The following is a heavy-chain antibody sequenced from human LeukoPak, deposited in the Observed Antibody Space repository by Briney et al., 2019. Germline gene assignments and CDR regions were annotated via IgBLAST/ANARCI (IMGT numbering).Heavy chain of an antibody. CDR2: IYYSGST. D-gene: IGHD3-10*01. CDR3: ASPRGGDYVDY. CDR1: GGSISSYY. V-gene: IGHV4-59*08. J-gene: IGHJ4*02. Sequence: SETLSLTCTVSGGSISSYYWSWIRQPPGKGLEWIGYIYYSGSTNYNPSLKSRVTISVDTSKNQFSLKLSSVTAADTAVYYCASPRGGDYVDYWGQGTLVTVSS.